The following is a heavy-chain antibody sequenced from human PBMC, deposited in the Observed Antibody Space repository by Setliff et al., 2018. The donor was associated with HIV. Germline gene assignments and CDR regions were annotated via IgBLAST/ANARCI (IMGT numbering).Heavy chain of an antibody. V-gene: IGHV4-39*01. D-gene: IGHD6-19*01. CDR1: GDSISNSNYY. Sequence: SETLSLTCTLSGDSISNSNYYWGWIRQPPGKGLEWIGSIYYIGTTFYNPSLKSRVTISVDTSTNQFSLRLTSVTAADTAIYYCAKHGGYTNGWRQTYNWFDPWGQGTLVTV. CDR3: AKHGGYTNGWRQTYNWFDP. J-gene: IGHJ5*02. CDR2: IYYIGTT.